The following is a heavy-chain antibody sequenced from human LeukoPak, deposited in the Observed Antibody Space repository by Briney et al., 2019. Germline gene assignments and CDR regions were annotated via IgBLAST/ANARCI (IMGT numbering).Heavy chain of an antibody. CDR2: IYTSGRT. Sequence: SETLSLTCTVSGDSIASGGFYLSWIRQPAGRGLEWIGRIYTSGRTDYNPSLKSRVTMSVDTSKSDFSLNLSSVTATDTAVYHCARDPTGHGFYFDYWGQGIQVTVSS. D-gene: IGHD3-9*01. V-gene: IGHV4-61*02. CDR1: GDSIASGGFY. CDR3: ARDPTGHGFYFDY. J-gene: IGHJ4*02.